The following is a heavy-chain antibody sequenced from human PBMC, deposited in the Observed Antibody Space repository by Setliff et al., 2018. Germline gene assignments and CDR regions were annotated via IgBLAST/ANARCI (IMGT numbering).Heavy chain of an antibody. J-gene: IGHJ5*02. CDR2: IIPLFGTT. D-gene: IGHD2-15*01. CDR1: GGTFSNIG. CDR3: ARSPAVLGIVYLDP. V-gene: IGHV1-69*05. Sequence: SVKVSCKASGGTFSNIGISWVRQAPGQGLEWMGGIIPLFGTTNYAQEFQGRVTITTDESTNTAYMDLDSLRSEDTAVYYCARSPAVLGIVYLDPWGQGTLVTVSS.